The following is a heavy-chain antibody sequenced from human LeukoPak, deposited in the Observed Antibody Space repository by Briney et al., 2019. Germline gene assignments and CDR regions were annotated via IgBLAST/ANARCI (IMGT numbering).Heavy chain of an antibody. V-gene: IGHV1-8*01. J-gene: IGHJ2*01. Sequence: ASVKVSCKASGFTLTNFDINWVREATGQGLEWIGWMNSNTGNTGYAQEFQGRVTMTRDTSIGTAYMELTNLRSEDTAVYYCARGRRGSSGPWSWYLDLWGRGTLVTVSS. CDR1: GFTLTNFD. CDR2: MNSNTGNT. D-gene: IGHD3-22*01. CDR3: ARGRRGSSGPWSWYLDL.